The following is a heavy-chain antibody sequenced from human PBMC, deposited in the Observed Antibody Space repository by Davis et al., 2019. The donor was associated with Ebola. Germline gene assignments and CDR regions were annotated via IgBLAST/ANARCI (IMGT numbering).Heavy chain of an antibody. CDR1: EITLGDYA. Sequence: GESLKISCTSSEITLGDYAMHWVRQAPGKGLEWLTFKRYNEIKKYYADSVQGRFTVSRDDSSNTMFLQMDSLRGEDTAVYFCARESSHAFDIWGQGTFVTVSS. CDR2: KRYNEIKK. V-gene: IGHV3-30*02. J-gene: IGHJ3*02. CDR3: ARESSHAFDI.